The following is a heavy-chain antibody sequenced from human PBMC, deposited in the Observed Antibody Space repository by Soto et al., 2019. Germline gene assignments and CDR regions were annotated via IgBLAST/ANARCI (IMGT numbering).Heavy chain of an antibody. CDR1: GFTFDDYA. D-gene: IGHD3-22*01. V-gene: IGHV3-9*01. CDR2: ISWNSGSI. CDR3: ARSASADYYDSSGYYNWFDP. Sequence: GASLRLSCAASGFTFDDYAMHWVRQAPGKGLEWVSGISWNSGSIGYADSVKGRFTISRDNAKNSLYLQMNSLRAEDTALYYCARSASADYYDSSGYYNWFDPWGQGTLVTVSS. J-gene: IGHJ5*02.